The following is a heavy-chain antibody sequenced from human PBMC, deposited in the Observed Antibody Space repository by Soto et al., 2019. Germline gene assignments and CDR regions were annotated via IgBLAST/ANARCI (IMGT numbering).Heavy chain of an antibody. Sequence: PGESLKISCKGSGYSFTSYWISWVRQMPGKGLEWMGRIDPSDSYTNYSPSFQGQVTISADKSISTAYLQWSSLKASDTAMYYCARTAAAGKYYNGMDVWGQGTTVTSP. J-gene: IGHJ6*02. CDR3: ARTAAAGKYYNGMDV. CDR1: GYSFTSYW. V-gene: IGHV5-10-1*04. CDR2: IDPSDSYT. D-gene: IGHD6-13*01.